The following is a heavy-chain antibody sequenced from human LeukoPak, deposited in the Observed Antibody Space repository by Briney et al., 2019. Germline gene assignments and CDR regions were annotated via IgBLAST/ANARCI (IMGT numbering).Heavy chain of an antibody. J-gene: IGHJ4*02. V-gene: IGHV3-48*01. Sequence: PGGSLRLSCAVSGLTFSSHSMNWVRQAPGKGLEWLSHISSSSSTIYYADSVKGRFTISRDNAKNSLYLQMNSLRAEDTAVYYCARDLWFGEFFPAYWGQGTLVTVSS. CDR3: ARDLWFGEFFPAY. CDR1: GLTFSSHS. D-gene: IGHD3-10*01. CDR2: ISSSSSTI.